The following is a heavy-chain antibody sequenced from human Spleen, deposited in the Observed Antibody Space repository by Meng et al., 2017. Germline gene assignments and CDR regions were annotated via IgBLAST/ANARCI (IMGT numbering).Heavy chain of an antibody. Sequence: GESLKISCAASGFTFSSYAMHWVRQAPGKGLEWVAVISYDGSNKYYADSVKGRFTISRDNSKNTLYLQMNSLRAEDTAVYYCARERFYGGNSFDYWGQGTPV. CDR2: ISYDGSNK. CDR1: GFTFSSYA. V-gene: IGHV3-30*01. D-gene: IGHD4-23*01. CDR3: ARERFYGGNSFDY. J-gene: IGHJ4*02.